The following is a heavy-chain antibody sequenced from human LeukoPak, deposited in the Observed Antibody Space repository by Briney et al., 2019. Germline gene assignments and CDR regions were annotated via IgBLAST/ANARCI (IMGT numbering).Heavy chain of an antibody. Sequence: SETLSLTCAVYGGSFSGYYWNWIRQPPGKGLEWIGEINHSGSTNYNPSLKSRVTISVDTSKNQFSLKLSSVTAADTAVYYCASPPSKYCSSTSCLGHYFDYWGQGTLVTVSS. CDR3: ASPPSKYCSSTSCLGHYFDY. J-gene: IGHJ4*02. D-gene: IGHD2-2*01. CDR2: INHSGST. V-gene: IGHV4-34*01. CDR1: GGSFSGYY.